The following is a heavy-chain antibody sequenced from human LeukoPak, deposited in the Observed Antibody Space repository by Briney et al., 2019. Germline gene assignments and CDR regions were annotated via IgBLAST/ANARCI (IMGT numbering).Heavy chain of an antibody. CDR1: GGSISDYY. J-gene: IGHJ4*02. CDR3: ARLLLTSSYYDRLWTFDY. V-gene: IGHV4-4*07. Sequence: SETLSLTCTVSGGSISDYYWTWIRQPAGQGLEWIGRIKTSGNTKYNPSLNSRVTMSVDTSKNQFSLKLSSVAAADTAVYYCARLLLTSSYYDRLWTFDYWGQGSLVTVSS. CDR2: IKTSGNT. D-gene: IGHD3-22*01.